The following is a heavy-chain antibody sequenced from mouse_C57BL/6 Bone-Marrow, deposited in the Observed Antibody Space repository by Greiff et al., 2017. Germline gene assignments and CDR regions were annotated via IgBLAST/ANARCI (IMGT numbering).Heavy chain of an antibody. D-gene: IGHD4-1*02. J-gene: IGHJ1*03. Sequence: LKQPGAELVKPGASVKLSCKASGYTFTSYWMHWVKQRPGQGLEWIGMIHPNSGSTNYNEKFKSKATLTVDKSSSTAYMQLSSLTSEDSAVYYCASSTGTPYWYFDVWGTGTTVTVSS. CDR1: GYTFTSYW. CDR3: ASSTGTPYWYFDV. CDR2: IHPNSGST. V-gene: IGHV1-64*01.